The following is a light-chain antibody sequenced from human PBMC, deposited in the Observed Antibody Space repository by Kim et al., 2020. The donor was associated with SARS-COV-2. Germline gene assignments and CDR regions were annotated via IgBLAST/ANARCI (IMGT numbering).Light chain of an antibody. J-gene: IGKJ2*01. CDR3: QQHNTYPYT. V-gene: IGKV1-9*01. Sequence: DIQLTQSPSFMSASVGDRVTITCRASQGISSYLAWYQQTPGKAPKILIYTASTLQTGVPSRFSGSGSGTEFTLTIRSLQPEDFATYYCQQHNTYPYTFGQGTKLEI. CDR1: QGISSY. CDR2: TAS.